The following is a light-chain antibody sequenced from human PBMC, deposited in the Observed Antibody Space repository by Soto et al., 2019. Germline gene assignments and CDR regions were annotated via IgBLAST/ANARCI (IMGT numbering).Light chain of an antibody. CDR1: QSVSNTNY. V-gene: IGKV3-20*01. J-gene: IGKJ4*01. CDR3: QQYGRSPLT. Sequence: EIVFTQSPGTLSLSPGERATLSCRASQSVSNTNYLAWYQQKPGQAPRLLIYGASARATGIPDRFSGSGSGTDFTLTINRLEPEDFAVYYCQQYGRSPLTFGGGTKVDIK. CDR2: GAS.